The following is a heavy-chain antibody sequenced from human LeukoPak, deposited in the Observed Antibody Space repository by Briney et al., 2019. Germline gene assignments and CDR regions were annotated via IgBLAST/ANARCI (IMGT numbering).Heavy chain of an antibody. CDR1: GYTFTSYG. V-gene: IGHV1-3*01. CDR2: INAGNGNT. J-gene: IGHJ4*02. D-gene: IGHD6-13*01. Sequence: ASVKVSCKASGYTFTSYGISWVRRAPGQGLEWMGWINAGNGNTKYSQKFQGRVTITRDTSASTAYMELSSLRSEDTAVYYCARDSSSWEYYFDYWGQGTLVTVSS. CDR3: ARDSSSWEYYFDY.